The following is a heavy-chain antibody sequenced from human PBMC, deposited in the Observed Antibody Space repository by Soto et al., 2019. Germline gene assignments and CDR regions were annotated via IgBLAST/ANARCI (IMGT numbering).Heavy chain of an antibody. J-gene: IGHJ4*02. Sequence: LSGARCGGKVSRSGRTSDHQAPGKGLEWVSAISGSGGSTYYADSVKGRFTISRDNSKNTLYLQMNSLRAEDTAVYYCAKDPYNWNDPYWGQGTLVTVSS. CDR2: ISGSGGST. V-gene: IGHV3-23*01. D-gene: IGHD1-1*01. CDR3: AKDPYNWNDPY. CDR1: GGKVSRSG.